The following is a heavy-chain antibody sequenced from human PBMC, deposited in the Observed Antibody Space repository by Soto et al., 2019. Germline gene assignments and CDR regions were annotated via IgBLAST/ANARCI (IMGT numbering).Heavy chain of an antibody. V-gene: IGHV4-34*01. J-gene: IGHJ3*02. CDR2: INHSGST. D-gene: IGHD6-6*01. CDR3: AAGRSSSSTAFDI. Sequence: SETLSLTCAVYGGSFSGYYWSWIRQPPGKGLEWIGEINHSGSTNYNPSLKSRVTISVDTSKNQFSLKLSSLTAADTAVYYCAAGRSSSSTAFDIWGQGTMVTVSS. CDR1: GGSFSGYY.